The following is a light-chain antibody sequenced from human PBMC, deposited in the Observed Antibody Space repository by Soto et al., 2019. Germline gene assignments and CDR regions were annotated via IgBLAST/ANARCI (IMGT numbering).Light chain of an antibody. V-gene: IGKV1-39*01. CDR3: QQSYQLPS. Sequence: EIPLTQSPSSLAASVGDRLTLICRASRNVSIYLNWYQHKPGKGPTLLIHATSNLQIGVHSRFSGSGSGTEFTLTSSRLEPEDFGTYYCQQSYQLPSFGQGKRLVLK. CDR2: ATS. CDR1: RNVSIY. J-gene: IGKJ5*01.